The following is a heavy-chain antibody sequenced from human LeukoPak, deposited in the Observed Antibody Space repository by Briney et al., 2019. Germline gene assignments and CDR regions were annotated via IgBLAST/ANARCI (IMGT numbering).Heavy chain of an antibody. CDR2: VNWHGTT. CDR3: AKDLTYESSRSVIDT. J-gene: IGHJ5*02. CDR1: GFIFEDYT. Sequence: PGGSLRLSCAASGFIFEDYTMHWVRQVPGKTLEWVSLVNWHGTTYYADSLKGRFTISRDNSKNSLYLQMDSLRTEDTAFYYCAKDLTYESSRSVIDTWGLGTLVTVSS. D-gene: IGHD3-22*01. V-gene: IGHV3-43*01.